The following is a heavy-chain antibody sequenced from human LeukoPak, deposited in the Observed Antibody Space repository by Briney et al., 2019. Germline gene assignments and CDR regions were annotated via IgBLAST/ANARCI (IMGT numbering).Heavy chain of an antibody. V-gene: IGHV3-23*01. D-gene: IGHD3-10*01. CDR2: FSGSGGGT. Sequence: GGSLRLSCAAAGVRFSSYAMSWVRQAPGKGLEWASTFSGSGGGTYYADSVKGRFTISRDNSKNTVYLEMNSQRVEDTAVYYCAMVRGWGQGTLVTVSS. CDR3: AMVRG. J-gene: IGHJ4*02. CDR1: GVRFSSYA.